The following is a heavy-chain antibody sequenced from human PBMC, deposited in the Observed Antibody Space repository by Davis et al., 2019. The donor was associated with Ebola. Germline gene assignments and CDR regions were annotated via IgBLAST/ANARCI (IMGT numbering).Heavy chain of an antibody. V-gene: IGHV3-48*04. CDR2: ISSSGSTI. J-gene: IGHJ4*02. CDR1: GFTFSSYW. Sequence: GESLKISCAASGFTFSSYWMSWVRQAPGKGLEWVSYISSSGSTIYYADSVKGRFTISRDNAKNSLYMQMNSLRAEDTAVYYCARVQDDILTGYYDYWGQGTLVTVSS. CDR3: ARVQDDILTGYYDY. D-gene: IGHD3-9*01.